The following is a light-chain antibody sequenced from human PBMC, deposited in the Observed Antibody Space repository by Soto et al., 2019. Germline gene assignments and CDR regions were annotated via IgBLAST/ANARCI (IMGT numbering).Light chain of an antibody. Sequence: EIVMTQSPATLSVSPGERATLSCRASQSFSSYLAWYQQKPGQAPRLLIYGASSRATGIPDRFSGSGSGTEFTLTISSLQSEDFAVYYCQQYNNWPRTFGQGTKVDIK. V-gene: IGKV3D-15*01. CDR1: QSFSSY. CDR3: QQYNNWPRT. CDR2: GAS. J-gene: IGKJ1*01.